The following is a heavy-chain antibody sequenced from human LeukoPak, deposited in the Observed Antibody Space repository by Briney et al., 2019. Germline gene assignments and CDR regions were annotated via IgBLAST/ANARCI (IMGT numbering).Heavy chain of an antibody. CDR2: INHSGST. Sequence: SETLSLTCAVYGGSFSGYYWSWIRQPPGKGLEWIGEINHSGSTNYNPSLKSRVTISVDTSKNQFSLKLSSVTAADTAVYYCARMYSSSWYDYWGQGTLVTVSS. J-gene: IGHJ4*02. V-gene: IGHV4-34*01. D-gene: IGHD6-13*01. CDR3: ARMYSSSWYDY. CDR1: GGSFSGYY.